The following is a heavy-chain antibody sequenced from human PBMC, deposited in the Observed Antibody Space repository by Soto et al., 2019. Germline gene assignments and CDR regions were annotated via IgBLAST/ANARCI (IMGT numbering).Heavy chain of an antibody. D-gene: IGHD1-1*01. Sequence: GASVKVSCKASGYTFTNYYLHWVRQAPGQGLEWVGMINPSARSASYAQKLRGRLTMDRDTSTTTVCMELSRLTSEDTAVYYCARDNSAANGVLDHWGLGTLVTVSS. CDR1: GYTFTNYY. J-gene: IGHJ4*02. CDR3: ARDNSAANGVLDH. CDR2: INPSARSA. V-gene: IGHV1-46*04.